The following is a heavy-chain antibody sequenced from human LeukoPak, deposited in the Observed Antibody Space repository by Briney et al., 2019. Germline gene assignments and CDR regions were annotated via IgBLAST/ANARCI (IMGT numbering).Heavy chain of an antibody. CDR1: GFTLSGYA. CDR2: ISSSGSTI. V-gene: IGHV3-48*01. CDR3: ARGAYYYDSSTYLSDVAY. J-gene: IGHJ4*02. Sequence: GRSLRLSCAASGFTLSGYAMHWVRQAPGKGLEWVSYISSSGSTIYYADSVKGRFTISRDNAKNSLYLQMNSLRAEDTAVYYCARGAYYYDSSTYLSDVAYWGQGTLVTVSS. D-gene: IGHD3-22*01.